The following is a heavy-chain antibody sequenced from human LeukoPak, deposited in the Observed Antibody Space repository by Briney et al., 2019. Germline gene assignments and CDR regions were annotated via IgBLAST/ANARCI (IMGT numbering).Heavy chain of an antibody. CDR1: EFTFSDYW. CDR2: IKSDGNIT. Sequence: GGSLRLSCAASEFTFSDYWMCWVRQAPGKGLVWVSQIKSDGNITNYADSVKGRFTISRDNAKNKLFLQMNSLRAEDTAVYYFGMSGDLWSGSGVAYWGQGTLVTVSS. V-gene: IGHV3-74*01. J-gene: IGHJ4*02. D-gene: IGHD3-3*01. CDR3: GMSGDLWSGSGVAY.